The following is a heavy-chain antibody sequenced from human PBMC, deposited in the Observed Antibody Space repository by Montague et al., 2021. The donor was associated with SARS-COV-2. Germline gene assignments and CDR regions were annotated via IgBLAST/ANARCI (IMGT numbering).Heavy chain of an antibody. CDR3: AKDLRRDPNFLTGYYDYYYGMDV. D-gene: IGHD3/OR15-3a*01. J-gene: IGHJ6*02. Sequence: SLRLSCAASGFSFSSHTMNWVRQAPGKGLEWVASISGSGRDLYYADSVKGRFTTSRDNSKNTLFLQMTSLRAEDAAVYHCAKDLRRDPNFLTGYYDYYYGMDVWGQGTTVTVSS. CDR2: ISGSGRDL. V-gene: IGHV3-23*01. CDR1: GFSFSSHT.